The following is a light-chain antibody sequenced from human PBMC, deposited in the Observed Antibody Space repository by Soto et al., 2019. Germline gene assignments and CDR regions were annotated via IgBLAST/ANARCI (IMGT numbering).Light chain of an antibody. J-gene: IGKJ1*01. CDR3: QQYNKWPRT. CDR2: GAS. CDR1: QSVSSN. Sequence: EIVMTQSPATLSVSPWERSTLSCRASQSVSSNLAWYQQKPGQAPRLLIYGASTRATGVPASFSGSGSGTEFTLTISSLQSEDFAVYYCQQYNKWPRTFGQGTKV. V-gene: IGKV3-15*01.